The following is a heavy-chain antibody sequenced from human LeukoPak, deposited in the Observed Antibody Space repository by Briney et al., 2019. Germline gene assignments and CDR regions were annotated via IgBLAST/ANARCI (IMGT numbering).Heavy chain of an antibody. V-gene: IGHV3-30*02. Sequence: GGSLRLSCVASGFTFSSYGMHWVRQAPGKGLEWVAFIWYDGSNKYYADSVKGRFTISRDNSKNTLSLQMSSLRPDDTAVYYCAKAYSYGYDYRGQGTLVTVSS. CDR3: AKAYSYGYDY. J-gene: IGHJ4*02. CDR1: GFTFSSYG. D-gene: IGHD5-18*01. CDR2: IWYDGSNK.